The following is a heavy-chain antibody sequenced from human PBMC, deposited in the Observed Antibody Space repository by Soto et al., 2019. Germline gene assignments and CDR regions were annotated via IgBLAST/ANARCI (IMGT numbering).Heavy chain of an antibody. J-gene: IGHJ4*02. D-gene: IGHD3-22*01. CDR2: LSQLETT. CDR3: ASGGCYDSFDF. V-gene: IGHV4-30-2*06. Sequence: SETLSLPGCVSGVTMSYEGYSWCWGRQSPGTGLEWLGYLSQLETTYSNPSFKIRLSLSIDRTRNQFSLCLSSMTAADKPVSYSASGGCYDSFDFWGQGIQVAVSS. CDR1: GVTMSYEGYS.